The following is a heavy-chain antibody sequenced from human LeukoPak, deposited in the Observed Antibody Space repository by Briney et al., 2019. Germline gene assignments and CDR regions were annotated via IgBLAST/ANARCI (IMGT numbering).Heavy chain of an antibody. V-gene: IGHV3-30*02. Sequence: PGGSLRLSCAASGFTFSSYGMHWVRHAPGKGLEWVAFIRYDGSNKYYADSVKGRFTISRDNSKNTLYLQMNSLRAEDTAVYYCAKAVIVVVPAAMLPYYFDYWGQGTLVTVSS. CDR2: IRYDGSNK. CDR1: GFTFSSYG. CDR3: AKAVIVVVPAAMLPYYFDY. J-gene: IGHJ4*02. D-gene: IGHD2-2*01.